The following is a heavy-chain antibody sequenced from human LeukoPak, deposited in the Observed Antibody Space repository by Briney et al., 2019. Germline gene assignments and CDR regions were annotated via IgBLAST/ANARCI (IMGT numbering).Heavy chain of an antibody. CDR3: ARDIAVADWGAFDI. V-gene: IGHV3-21*01. Sequence: GGSLRLSCAASGFTFSSYSMNWVRQAPGKGLEWVSSISSSSSYIYYADSVKGRFTISRDNAKNSLYLQMNSMRAEDTAVYYCARDIAVADWGAFDIWGQGTMVTVSS. J-gene: IGHJ3*02. D-gene: IGHD6-19*01. CDR2: ISSSSSYI. CDR1: GFTFSSYS.